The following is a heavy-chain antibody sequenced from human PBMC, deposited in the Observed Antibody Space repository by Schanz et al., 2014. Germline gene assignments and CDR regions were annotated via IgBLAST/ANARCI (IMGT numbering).Heavy chain of an antibody. CDR3: AKIWKAHHLTGRPGWSDGMDV. CDR1: GYTVSSNY. CDR2: IYNGGSHT. V-gene: IGHV3-53*01. Sequence: EVQLVESGGGLIQPGGSLRLSCAASGYTVSSNYMSWVRQAPGKGLEWVSVIYNGGSHTFYADSVTGRFTISGDNSKNTLFLQMNSLRVEDTAIYYCAKIWKAHHLTGRPGWSDGMDVWGQGTTV. D-gene: IGHD3-3*01. J-gene: IGHJ6*02.